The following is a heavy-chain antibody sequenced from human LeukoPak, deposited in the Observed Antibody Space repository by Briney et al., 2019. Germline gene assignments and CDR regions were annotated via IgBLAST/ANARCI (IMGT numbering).Heavy chain of an antibody. CDR1: GFTFSSYW. CDR3: ARDPTDSGSYD. D-gene: IGHD1-26*01. J-gene: IGHJ4*02. V-gene: IGHV3-74*01. Sequence: GGSLRLSCAASGFTFSSYWMHWVRQAPGKGLVWVSHINSDGSSTSYADSVKGRFTISRDNAKNTLYLQMNSLRAEDTAVYYCARDPTDSGSYDWGQGTLVTVSS. CDR2: INSDGSST.